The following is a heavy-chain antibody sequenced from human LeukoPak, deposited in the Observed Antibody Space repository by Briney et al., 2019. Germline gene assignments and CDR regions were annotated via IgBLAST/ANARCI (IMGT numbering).Heavy chain of an antibody. D-gene: IGHD3-16*01. CDR3: ARDRNEGGGFDY. Sequence: PGGSLRLSCAASGFTFSSYWMSWVRQAPGKGLEWVAHINQDGSEKYYVDSVKGRFTLSRDNAKNSLYLQINSLRAEDTAVYYCARDRNEGGGFDYWGQGTLVTVSS. V-gene: IGHV3-7*04. CDR2: INQDGSEK. J-gene: IGHJ4*02. CDR1: GFTFSSYW.